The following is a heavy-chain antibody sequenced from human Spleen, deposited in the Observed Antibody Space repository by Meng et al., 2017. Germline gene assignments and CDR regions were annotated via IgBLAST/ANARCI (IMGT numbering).Heavy chain of an antibody. D-gene: IGHD6-13*01. CDR1: GFSFDVFA. V-gene: IGHV3-23*01. J-gene: IGHJ4*02. Sequence: GESLKISCAATGFSFDVFALTWVRQSPGKGLEWVSVISASGRTTYYADSVTGRFTISRDNSKNTLYLQMNSLRAEDTAVYYCARDKDSSSWQFYFDYWGQGTLVTVS. CDR2: ISASGRTT. CDR3: ARDKDSSSWQFYFDY.